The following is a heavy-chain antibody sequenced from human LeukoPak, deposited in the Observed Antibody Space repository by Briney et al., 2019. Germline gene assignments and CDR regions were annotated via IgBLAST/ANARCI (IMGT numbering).Heavy chain of an antibody. V-gene: IGHV4-34*01. CDR2: INHSGST. Sequence: SETLSLTCAVYGGSFSGYYWSWIRQPPGKGLKWIGEINHSGSTNYNPSLKSRVTISVDTSKNQFSLKLSSVTAADTAVYYCARGARHYYDSSGYYLGWFDPWGQGTLVTVSS. CDR1: GGSFSGYY. D-gene: IGHD3-22*01. CDR3: ARGARHYYDSSGYYLGWFDP. J-gene: IGHJ5*02.